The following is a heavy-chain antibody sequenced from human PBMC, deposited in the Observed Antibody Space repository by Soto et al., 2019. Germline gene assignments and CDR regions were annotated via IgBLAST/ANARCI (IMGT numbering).Heavy chain of an antibody. CDR3: ARESRDPGEYYYGSGSYYGMDV. Sequence: SETLSLTCTVSGCSISSGVYYWSWVRQPPGKGLEWIGEIYHSGSTNYNPSLKSRVTISVDKSKNQFSLKLSSVTAADTAVYYCARESRDPGEYYYGSGSYYGMDVWGQGTTVTVSS. J-gene: IGHJ6*02. V-gene: IGHV4-4*02. CDR1: GCSISSGVYY. D-gene: IGHD3-10*01. CDR2: IYHSGST.